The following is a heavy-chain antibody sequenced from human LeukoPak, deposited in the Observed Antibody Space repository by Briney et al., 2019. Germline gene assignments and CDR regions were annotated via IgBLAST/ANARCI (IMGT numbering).Heavy chain of an antibody. CDR2: ISWNSGYI. Sequence: GGSLRLSCAASGFTFDNYAMHWVRQAPGKGLEWLSIISWNSGYIGYADSVKGRFTIPRDNAKKSLDLQMNSLRAEDTAFYYCAKVRGTYSSGYFFDYWGQGTLVTVSS. D-gene: IGHD6-19*01. CDR3: AKVRGTYSSGYFFDY. V-gene: IGHV3-9*01. J-gene: IGHJ4*02. CDR1: GFTFDNYA.